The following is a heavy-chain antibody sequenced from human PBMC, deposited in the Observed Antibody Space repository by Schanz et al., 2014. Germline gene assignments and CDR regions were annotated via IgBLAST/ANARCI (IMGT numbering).Heavy chain of an antibody. Sequence: VQLVESGGGLVQPGGSLRLSCAASGFTFSSYGMHWVRQVPGKGLEWVAVVCYDGSKKYYADSVKGRFTTSRDNSKNTMYLQMNSLRDEDTAVYYCARDGVGLVYDYWGQGTLVTVSS. CDR2: VCYDGSKK. CDR3: ARDGVGLVYDY. V-gene: IGHV3-33*08. D-gene: IGHD6-19*01. J-gene: IGHJ4*02. CDR1: GFTFSSYG.